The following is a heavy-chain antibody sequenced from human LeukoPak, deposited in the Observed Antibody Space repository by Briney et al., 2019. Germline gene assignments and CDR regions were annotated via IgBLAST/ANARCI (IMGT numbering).Heavy chain of an antibody. CDR3: AKGRLWFGEFDAFDI. V-gene: IGHV3-30*18. Sequence: GGSLRLSCAASGFTFSSYGMHGVRQAPGKGLEWVAVISYDGSNKYYADSVKGRFTISRDNSKNTLYLQMNSLRAEDTAVYYCAKGRLWFGEFDAFDIWGQGTMVTVSS. CDR1: GFTFSSYG. D-gene: IGHD3-10*01. J-gene: IGHJ3*02. CDR2: ISYDGSNK.